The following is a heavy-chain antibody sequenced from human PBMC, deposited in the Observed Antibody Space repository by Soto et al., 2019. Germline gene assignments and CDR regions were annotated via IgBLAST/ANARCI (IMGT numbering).Heavy chain of an antibody. CDR3: ARTSIVVVPAAYYYYGMDV. D-gene: IGHD2-2*01. CDR2: IYYSGST. J-gene: IGHJ6*02. V-gene: IGHV4-31*03. Sequence: ASETLSLTCTVSGGSISSGGYYWSWIRQHPGKGLEWIGYIYYSGSTYYNPSLKSRVTISVDTSKNQFSLKLSSVTAADTAVYYCARTSIVVVPAAYYYYGMDVWGQGTTVTVSS. CDR1: GGSISSGGYY.